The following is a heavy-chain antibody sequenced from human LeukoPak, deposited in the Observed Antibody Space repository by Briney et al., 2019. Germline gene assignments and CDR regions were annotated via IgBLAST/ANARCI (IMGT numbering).Heavy chain of an antibody. Sequence: SETLSLTCTVSGDSINNFYLSWIRQPAGQGLQWIGRIYTTGSITYNPSLKSRVTISVDTSKNQFSLKLSSVTAADTAVYYCATWTLPYYYDSRTGAFDIWGQGTMVTVSS. J-gene: IGHJ3*02. CDR2: IYTTGSI. D-gene: IGHD3-22*01. CDR3: ATWTLPYYYDSRTGAFDI. V-gene: IGHV4-4*07. CDR1: GDSINNFY.